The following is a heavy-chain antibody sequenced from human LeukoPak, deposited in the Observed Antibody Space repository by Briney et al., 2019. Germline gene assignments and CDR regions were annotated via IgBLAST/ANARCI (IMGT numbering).Heavy chain of an antibody. J-gene: IGHJ4*02. CDR3: AKGWNHYYYDSSGYYAANF. Sequence: PGRSLRLSCAASGFTFSSYAMHWVRQAPGKGLEWVAVISYDGSNKYYADSVKGRFTISRDNSKNTLYLQMNSLRAEDTAVYYCAKGWNHYYYDSSGYYAANFWGQGALVTVSS. CDR2: ISYDGSNK. CDR1: GFTFSSYA. D-gene: IGHD3-22*01. V-gene: IGHV3-30-3*01.